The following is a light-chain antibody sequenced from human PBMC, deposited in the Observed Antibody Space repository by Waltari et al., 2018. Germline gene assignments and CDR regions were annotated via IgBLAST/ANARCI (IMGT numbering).Light chain of an antibody. CDR1: QDISNY. CDR2: DAS. CDR3: QQYDNLPLT. Sequence: IQMTQSPSSLPASLGHRVTITCQASQDISNYLNWYQQKPGKAPKLLIYDASNLETGIPARFSGSGSGTDFTFTISSLQPEDIATYYCQQYDNLPLTFGGGTKVEIK. J-gene: IGKJ4*01. V-gene: IGKV1-33*01.